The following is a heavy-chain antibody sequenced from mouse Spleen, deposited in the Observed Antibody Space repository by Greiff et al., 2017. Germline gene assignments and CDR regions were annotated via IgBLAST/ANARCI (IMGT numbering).Heavy chain of an antibody. CDR1: GFSLTSYA. V-gene: IGHV2-9-1*01. J-gene: IGHJ2*01. CDR3: ARNQDYGSSGYFDY. Sequence: VQLQQSGPGLVAPSQSLSITCTVSGFSLTSYAISWVRQPPGKGLEWLGVIWTGGGTNYNSALKSRLSISKDNSKSQVFLKMNSLQTDDTARYYCARNQDYGSSGYFDYWGQGTTLTVSS. CDR2: IWTGGGT. D-gene: IGHD1-1*01.